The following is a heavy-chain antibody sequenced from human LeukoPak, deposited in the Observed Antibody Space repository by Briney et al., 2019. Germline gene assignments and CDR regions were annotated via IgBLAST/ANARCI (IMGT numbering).Heavy chain of an antibody. V-gene: IGHV1-69*04. CDR3: ARDQTLYYGMDV. CDR1: GGTFSSYA. Sequence: SVKVSCKASGGTFSSYAISWVRQTPGQGLEWMGRIIPILGIANYAQKFQGRVTITADKSTSTAYMELSSLRSEDTAVYYCARDQTLYYGMDVWGQGTTVTVSS. J-gene: IGHJ6*02. CDR2: IIPILGIA.